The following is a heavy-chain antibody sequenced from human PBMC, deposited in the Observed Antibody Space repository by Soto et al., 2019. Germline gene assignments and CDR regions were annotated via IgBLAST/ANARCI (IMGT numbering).Heavy chain of an antibody. D-gene: IGHD6-19*01. CDR3: ARAIRHFRAVDYYSY. CDR2: INHSGST. J-gene: IGHJ4*02. Sequence: SETLSLTCAVYGGSFSGYYWSWIRQPPGKGLEWIGEINHSGSTNYNPSLKSRVTISVDTSKNQFSLKLSSVTAADTAVYYCARAIRHFRAVDYYSYWGQGNLVTVSS. CDR1: GGSFSGYY. V-gene: IGHV4-34*01.